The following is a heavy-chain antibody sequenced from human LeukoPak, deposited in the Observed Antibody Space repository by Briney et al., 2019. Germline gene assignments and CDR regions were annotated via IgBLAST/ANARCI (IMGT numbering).Heavy chain of an antibody. D-gene: IGHD1-20*01. CDR1: GFTFDDYA. CDR2: ISWNSGNI. J-gene: IGHJ6*02. Sequence: GRSLRLSCAASGFTFDDYAMHWVRHAPGKGLEWVSGISWNSGNIGYADSVRGRFTISRDNAKYSLYLQMNSLRAEDTALYYCATDPYNWKYNYFYGMDVWGQGTSVTVSS. V-gene: IGHV3-9*01. CDR3: ATDPYNWKYNYFYGMDV.